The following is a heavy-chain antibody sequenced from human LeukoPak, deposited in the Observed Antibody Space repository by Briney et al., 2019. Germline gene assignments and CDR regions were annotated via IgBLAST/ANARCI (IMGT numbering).Heavy chain of an antibody. Sequence: SETLSLTCAVYGGSFSGYYWSWIRQPPGKGLEWIGEINHSGSTNYNPSLKSRVAISVGTSKNQFSLKLSPVTAADTAVYYCASQYSGSPSDYWGQGTLVTVSS. CDR3: ASQYSGSPSDY. J-gene: IGHJ4*02. D-gene: IGHD1-26*01. CDR1: GGSFSGYY. CDR2: INHSGST. V-gene: IGHV4-34*01.